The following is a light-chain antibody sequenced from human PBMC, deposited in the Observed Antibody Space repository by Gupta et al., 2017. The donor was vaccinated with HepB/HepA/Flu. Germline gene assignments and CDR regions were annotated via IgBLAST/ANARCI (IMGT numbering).Light chain of an antibody. V-gene: IGKV2-28*01. CDR2: WGS. CDR3: MQALQTPRT. CDR1: QSLLHSTGSNY. J-gene: IGKJ1*01. Sequence: DMVMSQSPLSLPVTPGEPASISCRSSQSLLHSTGSNYLYWSLQTPGQSPQLLIYWGSNRASGVPDRFSGSGSGTDFTLNISIVEAEDVGVYYCMQALQTPRTFGQGTKLEIK.